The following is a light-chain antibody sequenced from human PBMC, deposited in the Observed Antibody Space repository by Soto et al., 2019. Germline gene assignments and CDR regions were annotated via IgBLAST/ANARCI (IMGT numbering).Light chain of an antibody. J-gene: IGKJ5*01. CDR3: QQYGSSPYT. V-gene: IGKV3-20*01. Sequence: EIVLTQSPGTLSLSPGKRATLSCRASQSLSTTDLVWYQQKSGQPPRLVIHGTFSTSTGIPARFSGRGSGTEFTLTICGLKPEDTAVYYCQQYGSSPYTSGRETRLEI. CDR1: QSLSTTD. CDR2: GTF.